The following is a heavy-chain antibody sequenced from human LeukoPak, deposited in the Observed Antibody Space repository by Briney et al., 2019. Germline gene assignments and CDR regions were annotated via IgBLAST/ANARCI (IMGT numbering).Heavy chain of an antibody. D-gene: IGHD2/OR15-2a*01. CDR2: ISSSGSTI. J-gene: IGHJ2*01. Sequence: GGSLRLSCAASGFTFSDYYMSWIRQAPGKGLEWVSYISSSGSTIYYADSVKGRFIISRDNAKNSLYLQMNSLRAEDTAVYYCASGSVIGWYFDLWGRGTLVTVSS. CDR3: ASGSVIGWYFDL. CDR1: GFTFSDYY. V-gene: IGHV3-11*01.